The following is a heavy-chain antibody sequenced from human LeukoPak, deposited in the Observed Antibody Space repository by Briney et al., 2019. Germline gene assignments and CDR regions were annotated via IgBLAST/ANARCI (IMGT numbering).Heavy chain of an antibody. V-gene: IGHV3-48*03. CDR3: ARDPGTTVSY. Sequence: PGGSLRLSCAASGFTFSSYEMNWVRQAPGKGLEWVSYISSSGSTIYYADSVKGRFTISRDNAKNSLYLQMNSLRAEDTAVYYCARDPGTTVSYWGQGTLVTVSS. CDR2: ISSSGSTI. D-gene: IGHD4-17*01. J-gene: IGHJ4*02. CDR1: GFTFSSYE.